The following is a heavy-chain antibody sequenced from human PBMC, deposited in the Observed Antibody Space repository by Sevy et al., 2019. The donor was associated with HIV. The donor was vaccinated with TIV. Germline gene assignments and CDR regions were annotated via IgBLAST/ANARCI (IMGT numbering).Heavy chain of an antibody. Sequence: SETLSLTCTVSGGSISSGGYYWTWIRQHPGKGLEWIGYIYYSGTTYYNPSLKSRVTISVDTSKNQFSLKLSYVTAADTDVYYCARWHDFWSGYYTGYYYGMDVWGQGTTVTVSS. V-gene: IGHV4-31*03. CDR3: ARWHDFWSGYYTGYYYGMDV. CDR2: IYYSGTT. D-gene: IGHD3-3*01. CDR1: GGSISSGGYY. J-gene: IGHJ6*02.